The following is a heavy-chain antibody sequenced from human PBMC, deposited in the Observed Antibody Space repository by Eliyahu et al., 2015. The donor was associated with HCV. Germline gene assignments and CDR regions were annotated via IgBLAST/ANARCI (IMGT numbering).Heavy chain of an antibody. CDR1: XXXIAXXX. D-gene: IGHD6-19*01. CDR3: ASGGGGIAVAGTGGWFDP. Sequence: QVQLQESGPGLVKPSXTLSLTCXVSXXXIAXXXWSWIRQPPGKGLEWIGYIHNSGSTHYNPSLKSRVTISIDTSKNHFSLKLTSVSAADTAVYYCASGGGGIAVAGTGGWFDPWGQGTLVTVSS. V-gene: IGHV4-59*01. J-gene: IGHJ5*02. CDR2: IHNSGST.